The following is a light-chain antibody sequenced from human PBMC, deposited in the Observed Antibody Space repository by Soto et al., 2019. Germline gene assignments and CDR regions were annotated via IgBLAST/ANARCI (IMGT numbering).Light chain of an antibody. CDR3: QQCLTTPRT. V-gene: IGKV1-39*01. CDR1: QTISTC. J-gene: IGKJ1*01. CDR2: AAS. Sequence: DIQMTQFPSSLSASVGDRVTITSRASQTISTCLNWYQQKPGTAPKLLIYAASNLESGVPSRFSGSGSGTYFTLTISSLQPEDFATYYCQQCLTTPRTFGQGTRVEI.